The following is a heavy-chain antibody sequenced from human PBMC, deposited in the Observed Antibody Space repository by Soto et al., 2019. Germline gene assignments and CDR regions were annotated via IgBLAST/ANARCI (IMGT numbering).Heavy chain of an antibody. Sequence: EVQLLESGGGLVQPGGSLRLSCAASGFTFSSYAMSWVRQAPGKGPEWVSAISGSGGSTYYADSVKGRFTISRDNSKNTLYLQMNSLRAEDTAVYYCAKVSKGYCSGGSCYWGQGTLVTVSS. D-gene: IGHD2-15*01. CDR3: AKVSKGYCSGGSCY. CDR2: ISGSGGST. CDR1: GFTFSSYA. J-gene: IGHJ4*02. V-gene: IGHV3-23*01.